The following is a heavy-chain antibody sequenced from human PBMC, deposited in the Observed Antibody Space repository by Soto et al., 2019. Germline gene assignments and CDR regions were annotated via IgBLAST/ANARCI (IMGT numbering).Heavy chain of an antibody. Sequence: EVQLVESGGGLVQPGGSLRLSCAASGFTFSSYDMHWVRQVRGKGLEWVSGISIAGGRHYADSVKGRFTISRENAKNSLYLEMNNLGAGDTAVYYCARELEMYGYWYFGLWGRGTLVTVSS. CDR1: GFTFSSYD. CDR3: ARELEMYGYWYFGL. V-gene: IGHV3-13*01. CDR2: ISIAGGR. D-gene: IGHD2-8*02. J-gene: IGHJ2*01.